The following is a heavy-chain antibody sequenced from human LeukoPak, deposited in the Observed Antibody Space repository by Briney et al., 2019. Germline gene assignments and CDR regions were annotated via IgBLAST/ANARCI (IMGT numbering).Heavy chain of an antibody. CDR1: GFTSSSYA. Sequence: GGSLRLSCAASGFTSSSYAMDWVRQAPGKGLEWVSVISSSGDTTYYSDSVKGRFIISRDNSRNPLYLQMNSLRVDDTAVYYCAKAGIAVPATPEYCGQGTQVTVSS. CDR3: AKAGIAVPATPEY. V-gene: IGHV3-23*01. D-gene: IGHD6-19*01. CDR2: ISSSGDTT. J-gene: IGHJ4*02.